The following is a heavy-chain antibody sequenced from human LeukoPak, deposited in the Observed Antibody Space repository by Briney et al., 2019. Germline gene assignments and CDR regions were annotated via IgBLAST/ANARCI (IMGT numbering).Heavy chain of an antibody. J-gene: IGHJ4*02. CDR2: INERGTDS. CDR3: VRDETLWTLDW. CDR1: GFTFSGHW. D-gene: IGHD1-1*01. Sequence: GGSLRLSCTASGFTFSGHWIHWVRQPPGMGLVWVSRINERGTDSMYAESVKGRFTISRDNAKNTVYLQMNSLRAEDTAVYYCVRDETLWTLDWWGQGTLVSVSS. V-gene: IGHV3-74*03.